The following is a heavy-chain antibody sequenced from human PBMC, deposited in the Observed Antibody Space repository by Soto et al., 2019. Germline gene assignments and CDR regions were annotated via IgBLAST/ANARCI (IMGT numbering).Heavy chain of an antibody. CDR1: GYSFTSYW. CDR2: IYPSDSDT. J-gene: IGHJ3*02. Sequence: PGESLKISCKGAGYSFTSYWIGWVRQMPGKGLEWMGIIYPSDSDTRYSPSFQGQVTISTDKSISTAYLQWSSLKASDTAMYYCAKRSIAARTYAFDIWGQGTMVTVSS. V-gene: IGHV5-51*01. D-gene: IGHD6-6*01. CDR3: AKRSIAARTYAFDI.